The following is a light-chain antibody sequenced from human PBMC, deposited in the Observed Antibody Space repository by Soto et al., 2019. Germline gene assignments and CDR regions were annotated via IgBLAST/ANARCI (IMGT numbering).Light chain of an antibody. CDR3: QQSFSTRYT. CDR1: QSISIY. Sequence: DIPMTQSPSSLSASVGDRVTITCRASQSISIYLNWYQQKPGKAPKLLIYAASNLQGGVPSRFSGTGSGTDFTLTISSLQPEDFATYYCQQSFSTRYTFGQGTKLEIK. CDR2: AAS. J-gene: IGKJ2*01. V-gene: IGKV1-39*01.